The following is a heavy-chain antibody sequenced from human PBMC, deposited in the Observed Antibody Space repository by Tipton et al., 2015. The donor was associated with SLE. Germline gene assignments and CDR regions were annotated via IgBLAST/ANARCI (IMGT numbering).Heavy chain of an antibody. J-gene: IGHJ4*02. Sequence: TLSLTCTVSGGSISSSSYYWGWIRQPPGKGLEWIGSIYYSGSTYYNPSLKSRVTISVDTSKNQFSLKLSSVTAADTAVYYCARDSIAARYWGQGTLVTVSS. V-gene: IGHV4-39*07. D-gene: IGHD6-6*01. CDR2: IYYSGST. CDR3: ARDSIAARY. CDR1: GGSISSSSYY.